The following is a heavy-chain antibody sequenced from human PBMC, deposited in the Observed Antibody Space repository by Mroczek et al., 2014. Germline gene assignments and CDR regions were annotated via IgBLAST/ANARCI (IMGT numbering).Heavy chain of an antibody. D-gene: IGHD2-2*02. CDR3: ARIVVVPAAIGGNWFDP. J-gene: IGHJ5*02. CDR2: INHSGST. V-gene: IGHV4-34*01. CDR1: VGPSVVTT. Sequence: QVQLQQWGGRTVEAFRRPCPSPALSMVGPSVVTTGAGSASPRKGLEWIGEINHSGSTNYNPSLKSRVTISVDTSKNQFSLKLSSVTAADTAVYYCARIVVVPAAIGGNWFDPWGQGTLVTVSS.